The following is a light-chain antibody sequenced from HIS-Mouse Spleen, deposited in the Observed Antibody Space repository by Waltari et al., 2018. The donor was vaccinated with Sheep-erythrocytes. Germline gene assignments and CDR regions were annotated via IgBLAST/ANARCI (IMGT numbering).Light chain of an antibody. CDR1: SSDVGGYNY. Sequence: QSALTQPRSVSGSPGQSVTISCTGTSSDVGGYNYVSWYQQRPGKAPKLMVYDVSTRPSGVPDRFSGSKSGNTASLTISGLQAEDEADYYCCSYAGSYNHVFATGTKVTVL. CDR3: CSYAGSYNHV. J-gene: IGLJ1*01. V-gene: IGLV2-11*01. CDR2: DVS.